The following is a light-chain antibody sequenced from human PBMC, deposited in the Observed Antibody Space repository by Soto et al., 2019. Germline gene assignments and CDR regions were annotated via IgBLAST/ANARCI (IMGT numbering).Light chain of an antibody. J-gene: IGKJ4*01. CDR2: AAF. CDR3: QQLNTYPPT. V-gene: IGKV1-9*01. Sequence: DLQLTQSPSFLSASVGDRVTIACRASQGISTSLGWYQQKPGTAPKLLIYAAFTLQSGVPSRFSGSGSGTEFTLTISSLQPEDFATYYCQQLNTYPPTFGGGTKVEIK. CDR1: QGISTS.